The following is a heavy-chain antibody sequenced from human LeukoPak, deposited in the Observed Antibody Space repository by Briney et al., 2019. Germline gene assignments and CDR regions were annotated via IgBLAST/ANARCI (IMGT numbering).Heavy chain of an antibody. CDR2: IGIGDTTI. CDR3: ARGDSSGWYFDD. CDR1: GFTFSDYY. Sequence: GGSLRLSCAASGFTFSDYYMNWIRQAPGKGPEWLSYIGIGDTTIYYADSVKGRFTISRDNAKNSLYLQMNSLGAEDTAVYYCARGDSSGWYFDDWGQGTLVTVSS. D-gene: IGHD6-19*01. V-gene: IGHV3-11*04. J-gene: IGHJ4*02.